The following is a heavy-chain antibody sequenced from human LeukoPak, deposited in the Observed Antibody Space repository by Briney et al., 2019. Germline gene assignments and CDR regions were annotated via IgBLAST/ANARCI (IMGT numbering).Heavy chain of an antibody. J-gene: IGHJ4*02. Sequence: GGSLRLSCSASGFTFSTYWMSWVRQAPGKGLEWVANMKRDGSEIYYVDSVRGRFTISRDNAKNSLYLQMNSLRAEDTAVYYCARELLGHGYNSGNFDYWGQGTLVTVSS. V-gene: IGHV3-7*01. D-gene: IGHD5-24*01. CDR3: ARELLGHGYNSGNFDY. CDR1: GFTFSTYW. CDR2: MKRDGSEI.